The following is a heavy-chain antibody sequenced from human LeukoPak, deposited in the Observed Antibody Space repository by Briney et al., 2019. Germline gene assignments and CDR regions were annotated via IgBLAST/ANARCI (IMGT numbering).Heavy chain of an antibody. CDR3: ARDFTSSSLPYYYYMDV. J-gene: IGHJ6*03. V-gene: IGHV4-4*07. CDR1: GGSISSYY. CDR2: IYTSGST. Sequence: SETLSLTCTVSGGSISSYYWSWIRQPAGKGLEWIGRIYTSGSTNYNPSLKSRVTMSVDTSKNQFSLKLSSVTAADTAVYYCARDFTSSSLPYYYYMDVWGKGTTVTVSS. D-gene: IGHD6-13*01.